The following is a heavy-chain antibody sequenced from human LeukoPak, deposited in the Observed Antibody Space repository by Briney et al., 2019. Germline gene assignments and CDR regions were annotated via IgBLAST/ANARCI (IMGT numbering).Heavy chain of an antibody. Sequence: GGSLRLSCAASGFTFSDYYMSWIRQAPGKGLEWVSSISSSSSYIYYADSVKGRFTISRDNAKNSLYLQMNSLRAEDTAVYYCARAGDFWSGYYPDFDYWGQGTLVTVSS. CDR3: ARAGDFWSGYYPDFDY. V-gene: IGHV3-11*06. CDR1: GFTFSDYY. CDR2: ISSSSSYI. D-gene: IGHD3-3*01. J-gene: IGHJ4*02.